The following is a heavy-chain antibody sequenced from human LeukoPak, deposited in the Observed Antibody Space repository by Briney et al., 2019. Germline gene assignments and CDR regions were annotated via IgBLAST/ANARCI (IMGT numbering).Heavy chain of an antibody. CDR1: GYTFTSYY. J-gene: IGHJ4*02. CDR3: ARARARTSIAARYFDC. Sequence: ASVKVSCKASGYTFTSYYIHWVRQAPGQGLEWMGIINPSGGSTTYAQKFQGSVTMTRDMSTSTVYMELSSLRSEDKAVYYCARARARTSIAARYFDCRGPGILVTV. V-gene: IGHV1-46*01. CDR2: INPSGGST. D-gene: IGHD6-6*01.